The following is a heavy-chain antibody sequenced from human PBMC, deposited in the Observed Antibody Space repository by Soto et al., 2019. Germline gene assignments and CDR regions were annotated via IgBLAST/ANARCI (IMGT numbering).Heavy chain of an antibody. CDR3: ARDGVGITIFGVVHRERENWFDP. V-gene: IGHV1-18*04. J-gene: IGHJ5*02. CDR2: ISAYNGNT. CDR1: GYTFTSYG. D-gene: IGHD3-3*01. Sequence: QVQLVQSGAEVKKPGASVKVSCKASGYTFTSYGISWVRQAPGQGLEWMGWISAYNGNTNDAQKLQGRVTMTTDTSTSTAYMELKSLRSDDTGVYYCARDGVGITIFGVVHRERENWFDPWGQGTLVTVSS.